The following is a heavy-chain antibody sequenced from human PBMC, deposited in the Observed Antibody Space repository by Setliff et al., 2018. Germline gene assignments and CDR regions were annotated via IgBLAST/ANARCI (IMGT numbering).Heavy chain of an antibody. Sequence: GGSLRLSCTASGLSYINDWVSWVRQAPGKGLEWLASINPHGSEKYYADSVKGRFTISRDNAKNSLSLQMNNLGVGVTAVYYCAVGRRDGYNYPFDYWGQGTLVTVSS. J-gene: IGHJ4*02. CDR3: AVGRRDGYNYPFDY. CDR1: GLSYINDW. CDR2: INPHGSEK. D-gene: IGHD5-12*01. V-gene: IGHV3-7*01.